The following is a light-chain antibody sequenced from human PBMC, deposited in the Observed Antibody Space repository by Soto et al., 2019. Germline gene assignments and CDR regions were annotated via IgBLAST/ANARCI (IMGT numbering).Light chain of an antibody. CDR1: QTLSSNS. CDR3: QQYESSPIT. Sequence: EIVLTQSPGTLSLSPGERATLSCRASQTLSSNSLAWYQQRPGQTPRVPVYGASNRATGIPDKFSGSGSGTDFTLTISRLEPEDFAVYYCQQYESSPITFGGGTKVDI. J-gene: IGKJ4*01. V-gene: IGKV3-20*01. CDR2: GAS.